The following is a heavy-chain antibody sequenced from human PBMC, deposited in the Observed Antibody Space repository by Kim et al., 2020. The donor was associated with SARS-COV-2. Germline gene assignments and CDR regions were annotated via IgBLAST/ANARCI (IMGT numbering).Heavy chain of an antibody. V-gene: IGHV1-69*06. CDR2: IIPIFGTA. D-gene: IGHD5-12*01. CDR3: AKNSGNDFDSYFDY. J-gene: IGHJ4*02. Sequence: SVKVSCKASGGTSSRYALSWVRQAPGQGLEWMGGIIPIFGTANYAQKFQGRVTITADKSTNTAYMELSSLRSEDTAVYYCAKNSGNDFDSYFDYWGQGTLVTVSS. CDR1: GGTSSRYA.